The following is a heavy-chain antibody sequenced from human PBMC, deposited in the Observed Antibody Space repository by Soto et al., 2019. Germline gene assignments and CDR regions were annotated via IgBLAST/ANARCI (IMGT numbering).Heavy chain of an antibody. CDR3: ARASYDILSGYSDF. CDR2: ISSSGSTI. V-gene: IGHV3-11*01. J-gene: IGHJ4*02. CDR1: GFAFSDFY. Sequence: GGSLRLSCAASGFAFSDFYVTWIRQSPGKGLEWVSYISSSGSTIYYSDSVKGRFIISRDNAKNSLYLQMSSLRAEDTAVYYCARASYDILSGYSDFWGPGTLVTVSS. D-gene: IGHD3-9*01.